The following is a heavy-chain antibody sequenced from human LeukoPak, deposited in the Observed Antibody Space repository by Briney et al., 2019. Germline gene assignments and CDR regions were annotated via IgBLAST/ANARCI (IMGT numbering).Heavy chain of an antibody. J-gene: IGHJ5*02. Sequence: GGSLRLSCTASGFTFSSYSMNWVRQAPGKGLEWVSSISSSSSYIYYADSVKGRFTISRDNAKNSLYLQMNSLRAEDTAVYYCARDLGYSSSWTRWFDPWGQGTLVTVSS. V-gene: IGHV3-21*01. CDR1: GFTFSSYS. D-gene: IGHD6-13*01. CDR3: ARDLGYSSSWTRWFDP. CDR2: ISSSSSYI.